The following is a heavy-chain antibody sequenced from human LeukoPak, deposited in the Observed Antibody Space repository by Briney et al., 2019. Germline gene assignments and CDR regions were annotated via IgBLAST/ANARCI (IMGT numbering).Heavy chain of an antibody. D-gene: IGHD3-22*01. Sequence: PGGSLRLSCAASGFTFSSYGMHWVRQAPGKGLEWVAVISYDGSNKYCADSVKGRFTISRDNSKNTLYLQMNSLRAEDTAVYYCAKDYYDSSGYFNTPAAFDYWGQGTLVTVSS. CDR3: AKDYYDSSGYFNTPAAFDY. V-gene: IGHV3-30*18. J-gene: IGHJ4*02. CDR1: GFTFSSYG. CDR2: ISYDGSNK.